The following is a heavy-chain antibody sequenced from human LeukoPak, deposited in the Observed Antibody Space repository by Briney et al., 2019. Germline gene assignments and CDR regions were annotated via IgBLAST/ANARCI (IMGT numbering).Heavy chain of an antibody. Sequence: SETLSLTCAVSGYSISSGYYWCWIRQPPGKGLEWIGSIYHSGSTYYNPSLKSRVTISVDTSKNQFSLKLSSVTAADTAVYYCARRRSSSSRTNYYFDYWGQGTLVTVSP. CDR3: ARRRSSSSRTNYYFDY. CDR1: GYSISSGYY. D-gene: IGHD6-6*01. J-gene: IGHJ4*02. CDR2: IYHSGST. V-gene: IGHV4-38-2*01.